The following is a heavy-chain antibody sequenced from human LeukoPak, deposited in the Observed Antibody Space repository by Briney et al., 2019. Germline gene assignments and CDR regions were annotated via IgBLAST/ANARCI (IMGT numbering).Heavy chain of an antibody. CDR1: GFTFSSYS. Sequence: GGSLRLSCAAPGFTFSSYSMNWVRQAPGKGLEWVSSISSSSSYIYYADSVKGRFTISRDNAKNSLYLQMNSLRAEDTAVYYCARGSAAGTFDYWGQGTLVTVSS. CDR2: ISSSSSYI. J-gene: IGHJ4*02. V-gene: IGHV3-21*01. D-gene: IGHD6-13*01. CDR3: ARGSAAGTFDY.